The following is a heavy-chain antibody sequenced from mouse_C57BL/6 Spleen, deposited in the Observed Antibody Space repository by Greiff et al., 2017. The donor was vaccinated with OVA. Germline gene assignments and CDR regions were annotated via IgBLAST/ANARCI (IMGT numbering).Heavy chain of an antibody. CDR3: ARGRGYYDYDGNAMDY. D-gene: IGHD2-4*01. Sequence: VQLQQSGPELVKPGASVKIPCKASGYTFTDYNMDWVKQSHGKSLEWIGDINPNNGGTIYNQKFKGKATLTVDKSSSTAYMELRSLTSEDTAVYYCARGRGYYDYDGNAMDYWGQGTSVTVSS. CDR1: GYTFTDYN. CDR2: INPNNGGT. V-gene: IGHV1-18*01. J-gene: IGHJ4*01.